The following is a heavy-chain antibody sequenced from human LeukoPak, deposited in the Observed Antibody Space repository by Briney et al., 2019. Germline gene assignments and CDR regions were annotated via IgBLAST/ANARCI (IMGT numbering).Heavy chain of an antibody. CDR1: GFTFSSYA. CDR3: AKGVLRGSSRYDLDY. D-gene: IGHD5-12*01. Sequence: GGSLRLSCAASGFTFSSYAMSWVRQAPGKGLEWVSAISGSGGSTYYADSVKGRFTISRDNSKNTLYLQMNSLRAEDTAVYYCAKGVLRGSSRYDLDYWGQGVLVTVSS. CDR2: ISGSGGST. V-gene: IGHV3-23*01. J-gene: IGHJ4*02.